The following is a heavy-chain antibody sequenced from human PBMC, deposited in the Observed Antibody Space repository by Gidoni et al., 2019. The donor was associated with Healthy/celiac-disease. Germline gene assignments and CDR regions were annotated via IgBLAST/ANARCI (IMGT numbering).Heavy chain of an antibody. CDR1: GFTSDDYD. Sequence: EVQLVESGGGWVQSGRSLRLSCAASGFTSDDYDMHWVRQAPGKGLAWVSGISWNSGSIGYADSVKSRFTISRDNAKNSLYLQMNSLRAEDTALYYCAKDSKGAARPLDYWGQGTLVTVSS. CDR2: ISWNSGSI. CDR3: AKDSKGAARPLDY. D-gene: IGHD6-6*01. V-gene: IGHV3-9*02. J-gene: IGHJ4*02.